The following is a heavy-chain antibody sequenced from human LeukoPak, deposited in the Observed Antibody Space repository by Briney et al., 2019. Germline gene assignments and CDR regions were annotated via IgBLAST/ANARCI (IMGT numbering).Heavy chain of an antibody. CDR1: GYTFTSYA. J-gene: IGHJ6*02. Sequence: ASVKVSCKASGYTFTSYAMHWVRQAPGQRLEWMGWINAGNGNTKYSQKFQGRVTITRDTSASTAYMELSSLRSEDTAVYYCARSIIIVPNTSYYYYYMDVWGQGTTVTVSS. D-gene: IGHD2/OR15-2a*01. V-gene: IGHV1-3*01. CDR2: INAGNGNT. CDR3: ARSIIIVPNTSYYYYYMDV.